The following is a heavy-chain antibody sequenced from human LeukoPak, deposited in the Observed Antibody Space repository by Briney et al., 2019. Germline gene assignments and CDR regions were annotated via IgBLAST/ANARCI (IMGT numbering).Heavy chain of an antibody. CDR2: INHSGST. Sequence: PSETLSLTCAVYGGSFSGYYWSWIRQPPGKGLEWIGEINHSGSTNYNPSLKSRVTISVDTCKNQFSLKMSSVTAADTAVYYCARAVSITMVRGVALPFDYWGQGTLVTVSS. D-gene: IGHD3-10*01. CDR1: GGSFSGYY. V-gene: IGHV4-34*01. CDR3: ARAVSITMVRGVALPFDY. J-gene: IGHJ4*02.